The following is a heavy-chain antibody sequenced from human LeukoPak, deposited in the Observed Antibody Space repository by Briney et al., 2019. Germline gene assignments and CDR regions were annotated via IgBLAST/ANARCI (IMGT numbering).Heavy chain of an antibody. Sequence: PGGSLRLSCAASGFTFSTYAVNWVRQAPGKGLEWVSAISGSGGSTYYADSVKGRFTISRDNSKNTLYLQMNSLRAEDTAVYYCAKDRRYSVIWFDPWGQGTLVTVSS. V-gene: IGHV3-23*01. CDR2: ISGSGGST. J-gene: IGHJ5*02. CDR3: AKDRRYSVIWFDP. CDR1: GFTFSTYA. D-gene: IGHD1-1*01.